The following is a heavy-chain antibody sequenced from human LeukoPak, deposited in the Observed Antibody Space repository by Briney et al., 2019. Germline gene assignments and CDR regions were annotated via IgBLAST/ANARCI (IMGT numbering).Heavy chain of an antibody. J-gene: IGHJ4*02. CDR1: GFTLSGSG. D-gene: IGHD1-1*01. CDR3: ARDLNFRLDY. Sequence: GGSLRLSCAASGFTLSGSGMHWVRQASGKGLEWVAFISYDGSNKYFADSVKGRFTISRDISKNALYLQMNSLRAEDTAVYYCARDLNFRLDYWGQGTLVTVSS. V-gene: IGHV3-30*03. CDR2: ISYDGSNK.